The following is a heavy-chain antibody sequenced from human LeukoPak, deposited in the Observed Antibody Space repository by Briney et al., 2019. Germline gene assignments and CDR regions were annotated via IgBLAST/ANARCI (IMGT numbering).Heavy chain of an antibody. D-gene: IGHD4-17*01. CDR1: GFSFSVYE. CDR3: ATLTVATSFDY. J-gene: IGHJ4*02. Sequence: GGSLRLSCAASGFSFSVYEMHWVRQAPGKGLEWISDISSSGTTTYYTDSVKGRFTISRDNAKNSLYLQMNSLRAEDTAVYYCATLTVATSFDYWGQGTLVTVSS. CDR2: ISSSGTTT. V-gene: IGHV3-48*03.